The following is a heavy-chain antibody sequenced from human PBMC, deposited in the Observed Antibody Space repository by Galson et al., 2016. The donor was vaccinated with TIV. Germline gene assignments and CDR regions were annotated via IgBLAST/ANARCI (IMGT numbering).Heavy chain of an antibody. CDR2: INPDSGGT. Sequence: SVKVSCKASGYAFTGFYMYWVRQAPGQGLEWMGWINPDSGGTNYAQKFQGRVSMTRDTSISTAYMALSRLRSDDTAVYYCARIYFWSGWSWGQGTLVTVSS. CDR3: ARIYFWSGWS. J-gene: IGHJ5*02. CDR1: GYAFTGFY. V-gene: IGHV1-2*02. D-gene: IGHD3-3*01.